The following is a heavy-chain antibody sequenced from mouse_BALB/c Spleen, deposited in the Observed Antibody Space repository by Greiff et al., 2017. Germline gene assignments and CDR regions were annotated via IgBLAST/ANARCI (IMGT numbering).Heavy chain of an antibody. Sequence: VQLQQSGPDLVKPSQSLSLTCTVTGYSITSGYSWHWIRQFPGNKLEWMGYIHYSGSTNYNPSLKSRISITRDTSKNQFFLQLNSVTTEDTATYYCARKDYYGSSYSYYAMDYWGQGTSVTVSS. V-gene: IGHV3-1*02. CDR1: GYSITSGYS. CDR2: IHYSGST. J-gene: IGHJ4*01. D-gene: IGHD1-1*01. CDR3: ARKDYYGSSYSYYAMDY.